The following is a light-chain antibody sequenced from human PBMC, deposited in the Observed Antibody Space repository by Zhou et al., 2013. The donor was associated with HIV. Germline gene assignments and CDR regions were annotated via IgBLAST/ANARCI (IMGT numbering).Light chain of an antibody. J-gene: IGKJ2*01. CDR3: QQYDTWPS. V-gene: IGKV3-15*01. CDR1: QNVFSN. Sequence: EVVMTQSPSTLSVSPGERVTLSCRASQNVFSNLAWYQQKPGQAPSLLIYDTSTRATGVPARFSGSGSGRDFTLTISGLQPEDFALYYCQQYDTWPSFGQGTKLQIK. CDR2: DTS.